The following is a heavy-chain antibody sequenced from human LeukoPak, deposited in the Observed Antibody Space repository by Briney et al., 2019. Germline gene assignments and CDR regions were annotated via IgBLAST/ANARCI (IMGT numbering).Heavy chain of an antibody. CDR3: ARGWRDYYYGSGSYYNGLRYFDY. Sequence: SETLSLTCTVSGGSISSSDYYWSWIRQPPGKGLEWIGYIHYSGSTYYNPSLKSRVTISLDTSKKQFSLKLSSVTAADTAVYYCARGWRDYYYGSGSYYNGLRYFDYWGQGTLVTISS. CDR2: IHYSGST. D-gene: IGHD3-10*01. V-gene: IGHV4-30-4*08. J-gene: IGHJ4*02. CDR1: GGSISSSDYY.